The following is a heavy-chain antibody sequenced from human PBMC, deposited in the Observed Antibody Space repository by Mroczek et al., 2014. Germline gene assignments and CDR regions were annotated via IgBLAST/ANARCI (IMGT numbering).Heavy chain of an antibody. Sequence: QVQLQQWGAGLLKPSETLSLTCAVYGGSFSGYYWSWIRQPPGKGLEWIGEINHSGSTNYNPSLKSRVTISVDTSKNQFSLKLSSATAADTAVYYCARGRIVVVPAANGEFDYWGQGTLVTVSS. V-gene: IGHV4-34*01. J-gene: IGHJ4*02. D-gene: IGHD2-2*01. CDR2: INHSGST. CDR1: GGSFSGYY. CDR3: ARGRIVVVPAANGEFDY.